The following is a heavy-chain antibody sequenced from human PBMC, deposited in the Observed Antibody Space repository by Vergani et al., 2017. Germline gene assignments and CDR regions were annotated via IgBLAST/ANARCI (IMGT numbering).Heavy chain of an antibody. Sequence: QVQLVESGGGVVQPGRSLRLSCAASGFTFSSYAMHWVRQAPGKGLEWVAVISYDGSNKYHADSVKGRFTISRDNSKNTLYLQMNSLRAEDTAVYYCAKRGGNSGLAFDYWGQGTLVTVSS. V-gene: IGHV3-30*01. CDR2: ISYDGSNK. D-gene: IGHD4-23*01. CDR1: GFTFSSYA. CDR3: AKRGGNSGLAFDY. J-gene: IGHJ4*02.